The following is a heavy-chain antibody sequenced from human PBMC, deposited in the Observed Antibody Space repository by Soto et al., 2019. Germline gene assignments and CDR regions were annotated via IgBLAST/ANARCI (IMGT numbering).Heavy chain of an antibody. CDR1: GGSISSGGYY. J-gene: IGHJ6*02. V-gene: IGHV4-31*03. D-gene: IGHD6-6*01. CDR3: ARAAYSSSSVYYYYGMDV. CDR2: IYYSGST. Sequence: SETLFLTCTVSGGSISSGGYYWSWIRQHPGKGLEWIGYIYYSGSTYYNPSLKSRVTISVDTSKNQFSLKLSSVTAADTAVYYCARAAYSSSSVYYYYGMDVWGQGTTVTVSS.